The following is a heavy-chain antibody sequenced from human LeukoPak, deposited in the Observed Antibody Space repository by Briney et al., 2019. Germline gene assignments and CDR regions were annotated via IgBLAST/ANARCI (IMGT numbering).Heavy chain of an antibody. V-gene: IGHV4-59*01. Sequence: PSETLSLTCTVSGGSISSYYWSWIRQPPGKGLEWIGYIYYSGSTNYNPSLKSRVTISVDTSKNQFSLKLSSVTAADTAVYYCARDLEMATKGAFDIWGQGTMVTVSS. CDR2: IYYSGST. J-gene: IGHJ3*02. CDR1: GGSISSYY. CDR3: ARDLEMATKGAFDI. D-gene: IGHD5-24*01.